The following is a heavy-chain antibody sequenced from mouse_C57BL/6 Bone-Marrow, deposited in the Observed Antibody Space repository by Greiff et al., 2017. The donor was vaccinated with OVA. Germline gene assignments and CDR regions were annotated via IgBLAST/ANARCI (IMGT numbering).Heavy chain of an antibody. V-gene: IGHV10-1*01. CDR1: GFSFNTYA. CDR2: IRSKSNNYAT. Sequence: GGGLVQPKGSLKLSCAASGFSFNTYAMNWVRQAPGKGLEWVARIRSKSNNYATYYADSVKDRFTISRDDSESMLYLQMNNLKTEDTAMYYCVRQNYYYGSSWDFDVWGTGTTVTVSS. D-gene: IGHD1-1*01. J-gene: IGHJ1*03. CDR3: VRQNYYYGSSWDFDV.